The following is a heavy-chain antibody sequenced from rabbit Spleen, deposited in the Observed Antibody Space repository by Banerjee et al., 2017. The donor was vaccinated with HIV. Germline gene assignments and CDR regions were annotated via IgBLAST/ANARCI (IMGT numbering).Heavy chain of an antibody. CDR3: TRDDGSGHYIDGYFNL. D-gene: IGHD1-1*01. J-gene: IGHJ4*01. CDR1: GFSFSSGYD. CDR2: IYTGNGKN. Sequence: LVESGGGLVKPGASLTLICTASGFSFSSGYDMSWVRQAPGKGLEWIGFIYTGNGKNYYASWAKGRFTIPKTSSTTVTLQVTSLTAADTATYFCTRDDGSGHYIDGYFNLWGPGTLVTVS. V-gene: IGHV1S40*01.